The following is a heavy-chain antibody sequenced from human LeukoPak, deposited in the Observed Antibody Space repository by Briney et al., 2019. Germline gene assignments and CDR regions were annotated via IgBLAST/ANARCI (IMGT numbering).Heavy chain of an antibody. D-gene: IGHD3-10*01. Sequence: ASVKVSCKASGYTFTSYTMHWVRQAPGQRLEWMGWINAGNGNTKYSQKFQGRVTITRDTSASTAYMELSSLRSEDTAVYYCARVILGVVRGVIGFDYWGQGTLVTVSS. CDR3: ARVILGVVRGVIGFDY. V-gene: IGHV1-3*01. CDR2: INAGNGNT. J-gene: IGHJ4*02. CDR1: GYTFTSYT.